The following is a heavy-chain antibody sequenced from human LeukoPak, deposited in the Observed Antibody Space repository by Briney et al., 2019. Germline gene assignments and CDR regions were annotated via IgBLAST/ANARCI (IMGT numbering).Heavy chain of an antibody. D-gene: IGHD1-1*01. Sequence: GGSLRLSCAASGFIFSNDAMRWVRQAPGKGLEWVAFIWFDGSNKHYADSVKGRFTISRDNSEDTLYLQMNSLRAEDTAVYYCVRDPSGSGFAFDSWGQGALVTVSS. CDR2: IWFDGSNK. V-gene: IGHV3-33*01. CDR1: GFIFSNDA. J-gene: IGHJ4*02. CDR3: VRDPSGSGFAFDS.